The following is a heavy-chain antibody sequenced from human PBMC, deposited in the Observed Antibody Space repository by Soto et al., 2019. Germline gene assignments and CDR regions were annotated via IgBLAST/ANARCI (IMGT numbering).Heavy chain of an antibody. CDR3: ARQGEDIYGAADGNYYYNGMDV. J-gene: IGHJ6*02. Sequence: PGESLKISCQGSGYSFNNYWLSWVRQVTGKGLEWVGFIYPDDADTRYSPSFQGRVTMSSDKSINTAYLEWSSLRASDTAIYYCARQGEDIYGAADGNYYYNGMDVWGQGTTVTVSS. V-gene: IGHV5-51*01. CDR1: GYSFNNYW. CDR2: IYPDDADT. D-gene: IGHD3-10*01.